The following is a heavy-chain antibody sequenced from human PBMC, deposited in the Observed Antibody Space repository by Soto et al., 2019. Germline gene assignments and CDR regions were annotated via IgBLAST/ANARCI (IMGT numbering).Heavy chain of an antibody. CDR2: ISYDGSNK. V-gene: IGHV3-30-3*01. CDR1: GFTFSSYA. CDR3: AREGGAEALERPRTVPHYGMDV. J-gene: IGHJ6*02. D-gene: IGHD3-16*01. Sequence: QVQLVESGGGVVQPGRSLRLSCAASGFTFSSYAMHWVRQAPGKGLEWVAVISYDGSNKYYADSVKGRFTISRDNSKNTLYLQMNSLRAEDTAVYYCAREGGAEALERPRTVPHYGMDVWGQGTTVTVSS.